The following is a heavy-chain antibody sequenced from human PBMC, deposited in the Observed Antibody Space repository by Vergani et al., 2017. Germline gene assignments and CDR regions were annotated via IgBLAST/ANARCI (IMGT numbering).Heavy chain of an antibody. Sequence: VQLVESGGGVVQPGGSLRLSCEASGFSFPGYAMSWVRQAPGKGLEWVSSVSGSSATPYYADSVKGRFIISRDNSKNTLHLQMNSLRADDTAVYYCATSRSLDYWGQGTLVTVSS. CDR3: ATSRSLDY. V-gene: IGHV3-23*04. CDR2: VSGSSATP. CDR1: GFSFPGYA. J-gene: IGHJ4*02.